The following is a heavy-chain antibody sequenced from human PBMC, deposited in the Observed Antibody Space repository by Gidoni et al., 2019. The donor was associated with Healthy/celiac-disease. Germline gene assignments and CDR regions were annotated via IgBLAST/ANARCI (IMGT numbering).Heavy chain of an antibody. D-gene: IGHD3-10*01. Sequence: QVQLVESGGGVVQPGRSLRLSCAASGFTFSRYGMHWVRPAPGKGLEWVAVISYDGSNKYYADSVKGRFTISRDNSKNTLYLQMNSLRAEDTAVYYCAKDGGEHRFGEGPFDYWGQGTLVTVSS. J-gene: IGHJ4*02. CDR3: AKDGGEHRFGEGPFDY. CDR1: GFTFSRYG. V-gene: IGHV3-30*18. CDR2: ISYDGSNK.